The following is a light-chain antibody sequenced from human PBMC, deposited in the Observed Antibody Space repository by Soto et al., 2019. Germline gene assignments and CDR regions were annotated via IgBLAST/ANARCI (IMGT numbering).Light chain of an antibody. CDR1: QSLSTN. CDR2: GAF. J-gene: IGKJ1*01. CDR3: QQYNNWWT. V-gene: IGKV3-15*01. Sequence: IAITQSPATLSVSPGDRATLSCRASQSLSTNLAWYQQKPGQAPRLLISGAFNRATGIPARFSGSGSGTEFTLTISRLQSEDFAGYYCQQYNNWWTFGQGTRVEIK.